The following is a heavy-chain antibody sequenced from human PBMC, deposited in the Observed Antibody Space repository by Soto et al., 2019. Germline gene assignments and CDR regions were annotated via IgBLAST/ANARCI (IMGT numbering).Heavy chain of an antibody. V-gene: IGHV3-48*02. Sequence: GGSLRLSCAASGFTFYSYSMNWVRQAPGKGLEWLSYIGSTSSTIYYADSVKGRFTISRDNAKNSLYLQMNSLRDEDTAVYYCATTVATPYTLYYYATDVWGQGTTVTVSS. CDR2: IGSTSSTI. CDR1: GFTFYSYS. CDR3: ATTVATPYTLYYYATDV. D-gene: IGHD5-12*01. J-gene: IGHJ6*02.